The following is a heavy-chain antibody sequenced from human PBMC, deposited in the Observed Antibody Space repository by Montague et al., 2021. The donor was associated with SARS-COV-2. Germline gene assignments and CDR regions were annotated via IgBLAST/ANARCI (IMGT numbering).Heavy chain of an antibody. CDR2: ISHREYT. V-gene: IGHV4-39*07. D-gene: IGHD3-10*01. J-gene: IGHJ4*02. CDR1: GRSIVSTSSY. Sequence: SETLSLTCTVSGRSIVSTSSYWAWIRQPPGGGLEWFGSISHREYTFYNPSLKSPVTISVDTSKNQFSLKMISVTAADTGIYYCVRVSWYYYGSGAFDHWGPGTLVTVSA. CDR3: VRVSWYYYGSGAFDH.